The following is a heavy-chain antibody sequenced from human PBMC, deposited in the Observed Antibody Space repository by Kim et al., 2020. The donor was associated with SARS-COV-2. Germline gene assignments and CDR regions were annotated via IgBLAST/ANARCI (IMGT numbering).Heavy chain of an antibody. V-gene: IGHV4-31*03. Sequence: SETLSLTCTVSGGSISSGGYYWSWIRQHPGKGLEWIGYIYYSGSTYYNPSLKSRVTISVDTSKNQFSLKLSSVTAADTAVYYCAREVHYYDSSGYYYHDAFDIWGQGTMVTVSS. J-gene: IGHJ3*02. D-gene: IGHD3-22*01. CDR1: GGSISSGGYY. CDR2: IYYSGST. CDR3: AREVHYYDSSGYYYHDAFDI.